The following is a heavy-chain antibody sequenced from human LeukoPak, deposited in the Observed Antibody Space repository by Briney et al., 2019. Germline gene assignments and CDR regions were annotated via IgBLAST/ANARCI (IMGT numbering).Heavy chain of an antibody. Sequence: SETLSLTCAVYGGSFSGYYWSWIRQPPGKGLEWIGEINHSGSANYNPSLKSRVTISVDTSKNQFSVKLSSVTAADTAVYYCARVGYYYDSSGYYYVRNYYYYYGMDVWGQGTTVTVSS. D-gene: IGHD3-22*01. J-gene: IGHJ6*02. CDR3: ARVGYYYDSSGYYYVRNYYYYYGMDV. CDR1: GGSFSGYY. CDR2: INHSGSA. V-gene: IGHV4-34*01.